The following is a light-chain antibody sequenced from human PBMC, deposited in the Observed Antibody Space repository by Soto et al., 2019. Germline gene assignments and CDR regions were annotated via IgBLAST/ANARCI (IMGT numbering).Light chain of an antibody. V-gene: IGKV3-11*01. Sequence: EIVLTQSPATLSLSPLEIATLSFMASQSVSRYLAWYQQKPGQAPRLLIYDASNRATGIPARFSGSGSGTDFTLTISSLEPEDFAVYYCQQRSNWPPITFGQGTRLEIK. CDR2: DAS. J-gene: IGKJ5*01. CDR1: QSVSRY. CDR3: QQRSNWPPIT.